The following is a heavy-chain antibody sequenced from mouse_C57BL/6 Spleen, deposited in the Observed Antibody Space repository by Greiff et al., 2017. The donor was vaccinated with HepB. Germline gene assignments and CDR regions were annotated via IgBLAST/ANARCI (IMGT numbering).Heavy chain of an antibody. D-gene: IGHD2-4*01. CDR3: TGYYDYEDYAMDY. CDR2: IYPGNSDT. J-gene: IGHJ4*01. V-gene: IGHV1-5*01. CDR1: GYTFTSYW. Sequence: EVHLVESGTVLARPGASVKMSCKTSGYTFTSYWMHWVNQRPGQGLEWIGAIYPGNSDTSYNQKFKGKAKLTAVTSASTAYMELSSLTNEDSAVYYCTGYYDYEDYAMDYWGQGTSVTVSS.